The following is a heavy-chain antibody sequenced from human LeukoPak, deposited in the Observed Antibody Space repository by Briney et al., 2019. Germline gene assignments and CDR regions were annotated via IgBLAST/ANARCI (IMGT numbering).Heavy chain of an antibody. J-gene: IGHJ4*02. V-gene: IGHV1-2*06. Sequence: ASVKVSCKASGYTFTGYYMHWVRQAPGQGLEWMGRINPNSGGTNYAQKFQGRVTMTRDTSISTAYMELSRLRSDDTAVYYCARSYYYDSSEVDYWGRGTLVTVSS. CDR2: INPNSGGT. D-gene: IGHD3-22*01. CDR1: GYTFTGYY. CDR3: ARSYYYDSSEVDY.